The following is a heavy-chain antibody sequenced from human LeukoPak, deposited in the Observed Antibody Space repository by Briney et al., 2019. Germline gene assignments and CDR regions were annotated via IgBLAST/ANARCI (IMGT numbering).Heavy chain of an antibody. V-gene: IGHV3-23*01. CDR3: AARPRMPPRFDY. CDR1: GFTFSSYP. J-gene: IGHJ4*02. CDR2: ISNGGGSA. Sequence: PGGSLRLSCAASGFTFSSYPMSWVRQAPGKGLQWVSAISNGGGSAYYVDSVKGRFTISRDNSKSTLYLQMDSLRAEDTAIYYCAARPRMPPRFDYWGQGTLVTVSS. D-gene: IGHD2-2*01.